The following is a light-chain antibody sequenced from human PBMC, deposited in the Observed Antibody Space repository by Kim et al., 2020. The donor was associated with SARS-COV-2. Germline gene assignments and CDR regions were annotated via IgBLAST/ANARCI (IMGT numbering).Light chain of an antibody. J-gene: IGLJ2*01. Sequence: VALGQTVRITCQGDSLRSYYATWYQQKPGQAPILVIYGKNNRPSGIPDRFSGSSSGNTASLTVTGTQAGDEADYYCNSRDSNDNVVFGGGTKLTVL. CDR3: NSRDSNDNVV. V-gene: IGLV3-19*01. CDR2: GKN. CDR1: SLRSYY.